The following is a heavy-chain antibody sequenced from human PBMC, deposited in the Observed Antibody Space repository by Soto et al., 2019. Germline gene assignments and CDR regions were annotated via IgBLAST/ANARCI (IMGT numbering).Heavy chain of an antibody. CDR3: AKALPPGSYYKPRDS. CDR2: ISWNSDTI. J-gene: IGHJ4*02. Sequence: GGSLRLSCAASGFTFHEYAMHWVRQAPGKGLKWVSGISWNSDTIGYADSVKGRFTISRDNAKTSLYLQMNSLRAEDTAFYYCAKALPPGSYYKPRDSWGQGTLVTVSS. CDR1: GFTFHEYA. D-gene: IGHD3-10*01. V-gene: IGHV3-9*01.